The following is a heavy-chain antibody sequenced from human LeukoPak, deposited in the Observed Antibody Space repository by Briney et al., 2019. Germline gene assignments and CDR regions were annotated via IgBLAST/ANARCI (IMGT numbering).Heavy chain of an antibody. CDR3: ARGRHSSTY. V-gene: IGHV3-7*01. J-gene: IGHJ4*02. D-gene: IGHD6-13*01. CDR2: IKQDGSEK. CDR1: GFTFSSYW. Sequence: GGSLRRSCAASGFTFSSYWMSWVRQAPGKGLEWVANIKQDGSEKYYVDSVKGRFTISRDNSKNTLYLQMNSLRAEDTAVYYCARGRHSSTYWGQGTLVTVSS.